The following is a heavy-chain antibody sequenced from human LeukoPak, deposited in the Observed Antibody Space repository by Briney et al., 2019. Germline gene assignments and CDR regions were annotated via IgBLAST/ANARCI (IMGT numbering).Heavy chain of an antibody. D-gene: IGHD6-13*01. CDR2: IWSDGNNK. CDR1: GFTLSTYG. CDR3: ARSIGYGYGMDV. V-gene: IGHV3-33*01. J-gene: IGHJ6*02. Sequence: PGGSLRLSCAASGFTLSTYGFHWVRQAPGKGLEWVAVIWSDGNNKYYADSVKGRFTISRDNSKNTLYLQMNSLRAEDTAVYYCARSIGYGYGMDVWGQGTTVTVSS.